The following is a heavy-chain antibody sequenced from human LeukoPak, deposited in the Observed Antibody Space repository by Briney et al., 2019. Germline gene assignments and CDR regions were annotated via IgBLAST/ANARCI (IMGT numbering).Heavy chain of an antibody. Sequence: PSETLSLTCTVSGGSISSYYWSWIRQPPGKGLEWIGYIYYSGSTNYNPSLKSRVTISVDTSKNQFSLKLSSVTAADTAVYYCARLRPPAISGNWFDPWGQGTLVTVSS. CDR1: GGSISSYY. CDR3: ARLRPPAISGNWFDP. J-gene: IGHJ5*02. D-gene: IGHD2-2*02. CDR2: IYYSGST. V-gene: IGHV4-59*01.